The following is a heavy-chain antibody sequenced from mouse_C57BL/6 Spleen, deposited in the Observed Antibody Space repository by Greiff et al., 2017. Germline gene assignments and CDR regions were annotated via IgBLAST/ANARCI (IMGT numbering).Heavy chain of an antibody. CDR2: ISYSGST. Sequence: EVQLQQSGPGMVKPSQSLSLTCTVTGYSITSGYDWHWIRHFPGNKLEWMGYISYSGSTNYNPSLKSRISITHDTSKNHFFLKLNSVTTEDTATYYCARGTNWDVHWYFDVWGTGTTVTVSS. D-gene: IGHD4-1*01. J-gene: IGHJ1*03. CDR3: ARGTNWDVHWYFDV. V-gene: IGHV3-1*01. CDR1: GYSITSGYD.